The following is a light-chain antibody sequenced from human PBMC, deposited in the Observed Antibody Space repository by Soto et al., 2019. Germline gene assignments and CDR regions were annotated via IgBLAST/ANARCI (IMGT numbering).Light chain of an antibody. CDR3: QQRSKWPIT. V-gene: IGKV3-11*01. J-gene: IGKJ5*01. Sequence: EIVFTQSTATLSLSPGERSTLASMASQIVSTYLAWYQQKPGQAPRLFIYDASNRATGIPARFSGRGSGTDFTLTISSLEPEDFAVYYCQQRSKWPITFGQGTRL. CDR2: DAS. CDR1: QIVSTY.